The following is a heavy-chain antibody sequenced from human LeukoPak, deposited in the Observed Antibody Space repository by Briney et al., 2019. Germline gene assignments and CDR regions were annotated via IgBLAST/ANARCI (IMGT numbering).Heavy chain of an antibody. J-gene: IGHJ6*03. Sequence: SETLSLTCTVSGGSISSHYWSWIRQPPGEGLEWIGYIYYSGSTNYNPSLKSRVTISVDTSKNQFSLKLSSVTAADTAVYYCARTNYYDSSGYRYYYYYYYMDVWGKGTTVTVSS. CDR3: ARTNYYDSSGYRYYYYYYYMDV. CDR1: GGSISSHY. D-gene: IGHD3-22*01. CDR2: IYYSGST. V-gene: IGHV4-59*11.